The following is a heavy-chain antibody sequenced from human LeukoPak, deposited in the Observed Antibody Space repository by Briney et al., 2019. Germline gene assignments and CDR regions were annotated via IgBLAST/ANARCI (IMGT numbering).Heavy chain of an antibody. Sequence: SETLSLTCTVSGGSLGSSSYYWGWIRQPPGKGLEWIGSIYYSGSTYYNPSLKSRVTISVDTSNIQFSPKLSSVTAADTAVYYCARSVISHWQAFDIWGQGTMVTVSS. D-gene: IGHD1-1*01. CDR3: ARSVISHWQAFDI. CDR1: GGSLGSSSYY. V-gene: IGHV4-39*01. J-gene: IGHJ3*02. CDR2: IYYSGST.